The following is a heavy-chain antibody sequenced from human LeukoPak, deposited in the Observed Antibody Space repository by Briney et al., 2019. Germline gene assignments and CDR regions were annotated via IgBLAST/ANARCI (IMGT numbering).Heavy chain of an antibody. Sequence: AASLILSCAASGFTFNDYYMCWIRQAPQKRLEWLSYINIGGTNTHYADSVKGRFTISRDNAKKSLYLEMNNLRAEDTAVYYCATDGAGFDTWGQGVLVTVSS. V-gene: IGHV3-11*01. J-gene: IGHJ5*02. CDR3: ATDGAGFDT. CDR2: INIGGTNT. CDR1: GFTFNDYY.